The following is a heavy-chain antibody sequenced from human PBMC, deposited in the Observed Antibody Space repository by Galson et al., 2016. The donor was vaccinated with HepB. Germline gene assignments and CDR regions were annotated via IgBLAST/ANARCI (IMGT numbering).Heavy chain of an antibody. CDR3: ARAARGYSYGYVFNFADY. J-gene: IGHJ4*02. Sequence: SLRLSCAASGFTFSDYHMTWIRQAPGKGLEWVSYISSTGSTIHKADSVKGRFTISRDNANTSLYLQMNSLRAEDTALYFCARAARGYSYGYVFNFADYWGQGTLVTVSS. V-gene: IGHV3-11*01. CDR1: GFTFSDYH. D-gene: IGHD5-18*01. CDR2: ISSTGSTI.